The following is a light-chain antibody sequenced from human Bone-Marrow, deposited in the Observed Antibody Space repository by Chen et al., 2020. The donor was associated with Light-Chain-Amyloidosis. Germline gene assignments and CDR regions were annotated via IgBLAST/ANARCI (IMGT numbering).Light chain of an antibody. CDR1: ELQKQY. V-gene: IGLV3-25*03. J-gene: IGLJ2*01. CDR3: QSADSSGTYVE. CDR2: QDT. Sequence: SFELTQPPSVSVSPGQTATITCYGDELQKQYACWYQQKPGQAPVLMIFQDTERPSGIPELFSGSSSGTTVTLTISGVPAEDEADYYCQSADSSGTYVEFGGGTKLTVL.